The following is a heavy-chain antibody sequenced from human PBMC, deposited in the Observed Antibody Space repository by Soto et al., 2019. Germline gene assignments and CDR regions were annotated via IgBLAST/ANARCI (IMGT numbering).Heavy chain of an antibody. J-gene: IGHJ2*01. V-gene: IGHV4-4*07. CDR2: IYTSGST. Sequence: QVQLQESGPGLVKPSETLSLTCTVSGGSISSYYWSWIRQPAGKGLEWIGRIYTSGSTNYNPSLKSRVTMSVDTSKNQFSLKLSALTAADTAVYYFARESMYDFWSGYPYWYFDLWGRGTLVTVSS. CDR1: GGSISSYY. CDR3: ARESMYDFWSGYPYWYFDL. D-gene: IGHD3-3*01.